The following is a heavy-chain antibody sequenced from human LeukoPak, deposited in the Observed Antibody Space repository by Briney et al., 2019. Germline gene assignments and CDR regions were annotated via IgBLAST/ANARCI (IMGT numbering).Heavy chain of an antibody. CDR2: ISYDGSNT. CDR3: AKEKIRGDYAYYFDY. J-gene: IGHJ4*02. D-gene: IGHD4-17*01. V-gene: IGHV3-30*18. Sequence: PGGSLRLSCAASGFTFSNYGMRWVRQAPGKGLEWVAVISYDGSNTYYADSVKGRFTISRDNSKNTLYLQMNRLGAEDTAVYCCAKEKIRGDYAYYFDYWGQGTLVTVSS. CDR1: GFTFSNYG.